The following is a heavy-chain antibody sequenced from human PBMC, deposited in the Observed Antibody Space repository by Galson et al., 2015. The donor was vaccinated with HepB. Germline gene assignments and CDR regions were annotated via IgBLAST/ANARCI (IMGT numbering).Heavy chain of an antibody. CDR1: GYTFTSYG. CDR2: ISAYNGNT. Sequence: SVKVSCKASGYTFTSYGISWVRQAPGQGLEWMGWISAYNGNTNYAQKLQGRVTMTTDTSTSTAYMELRSLRSDDTAVYYCARQYCSGGSCYSGSAFDIWGQGTMVTVSS. V-gene: IGHV1-18*01. J-gene: IGHJ3*02. D-gene: IGHD2-15*01. CDR3: ARQYCSGGSCYSGSAFDI.